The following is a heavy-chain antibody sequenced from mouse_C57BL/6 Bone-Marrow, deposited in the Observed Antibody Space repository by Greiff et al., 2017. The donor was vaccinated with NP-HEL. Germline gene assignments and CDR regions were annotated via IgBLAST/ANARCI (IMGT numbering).Heavy chain of an antibody. Sequence: EVKLQESGPELVKPGASVKISCKASGYTFTDYYMNWVKQSHGKSLEWIGDINPNNGGTSYNQKFKGKATLTVDKSSSTAYMELRSLTSEDSAVYYCARKEENWGQGTTLTVSS. V-gene: IGHV1-26*01. J-gene: IGHJ2*01. CDR1: GYTFTDYY. CDR3: ARKEEN. CDR2: INPNNGGT.